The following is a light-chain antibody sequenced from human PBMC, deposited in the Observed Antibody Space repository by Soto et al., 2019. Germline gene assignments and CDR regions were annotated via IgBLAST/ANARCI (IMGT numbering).Light chain of an antibody. CDR1: SSDVGYYNY. Sequence: ALTQPRSVSGSPGQSVTISCTGTSSDVGYYNYVSWYQRHPDKAPKLMIYDVFKRPSGVPDRFSGSKSGNTPSLTISGLQAEDEGDYYCCSYAGSYNRYLVGTGTKLTVL. V-gene: IGLV2-11*01. CDR2: DVF. CDR3: CSYAGSYNRYL. J-gene: IGLJ1*01.